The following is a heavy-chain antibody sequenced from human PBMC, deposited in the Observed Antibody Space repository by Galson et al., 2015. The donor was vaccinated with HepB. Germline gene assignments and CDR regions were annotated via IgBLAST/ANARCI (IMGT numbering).Heavy chain of an antibody. D-gene: IGHD2-2*01. CDR1: GFTASSNY. V-gene: IGHV3-66*01. CDR2: IYNVGST. Sequence: SLRLSCAVSGFTASSNYMSWVRQAPGKGLEWVSIIYNVGSTFYADSVKGRSTISRDNSKNTLYLQMNRLRAEDTAVYYCARGDDDYCSSTNSCHDAFDIWGQGTMVTVSS. J-gene: IGHJ3*02. CDR3: ARGDDDYCSSTNSCHDAFDI.